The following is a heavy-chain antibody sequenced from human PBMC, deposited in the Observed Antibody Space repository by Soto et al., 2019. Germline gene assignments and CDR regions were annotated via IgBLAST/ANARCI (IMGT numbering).Heavy chain of an antibody. Sequence: GGSLRLSCVASGFNLNSYAMTWVRQGPGKGLEWVAAISGGRDTTYYADTVKGRFTISRDTSKNTLYLQMNSLRAEDTAVYYCAKRPSFPGVVPATPFDYWGQGTPVTLSS. CDR2: ISGGRDTT. J-gene: IGHJ4*02. CDR3: AKRPSFPGVVPATPFDY. V-gene: IGHV3-23*01. CDR1: GFNLNSYA. D-gene: IGHD2-2*01.